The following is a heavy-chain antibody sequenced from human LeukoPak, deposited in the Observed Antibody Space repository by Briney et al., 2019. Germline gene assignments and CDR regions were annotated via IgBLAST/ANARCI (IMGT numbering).Heavy chain of an antibody. Sequence: SETLSLTCTVSGGSIRSHHWTWIRQAPGKRLECIGYTFYTGATYYNPSLRSRATISIDTSKNQFSLKVTSVTTADTAVYYCAKRDRGGWFDPWGQGTLVTVSS. CDR3: AKRDRGGWFDP. J-gene: IGHJ5*02. CDR1: GGSIRSHH. V-gene: IGHV4-59*11. CDR2: TFYTGAT. D-gene: IGHD1-1*01.